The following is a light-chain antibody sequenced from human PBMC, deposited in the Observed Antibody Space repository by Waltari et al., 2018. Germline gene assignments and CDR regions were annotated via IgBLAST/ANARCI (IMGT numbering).Light chain of an antibody. Sequence: QSVLTQPPSASGTPGQTVSISCSGGSSNIAVNIVHWYQQLPGMAPKLLINGNNQRPSGVPDLFSGSKSGTSASLAISGLQSEDEADYYCAAWDDSLYGRVFGGGTKLTVL. CDR3: AAWDDSLYGRV. CDR1: SSNIAVNI. V-gene: IGLV1-44*01. J-gene: IGLJ2*01. CDR2: GNN.